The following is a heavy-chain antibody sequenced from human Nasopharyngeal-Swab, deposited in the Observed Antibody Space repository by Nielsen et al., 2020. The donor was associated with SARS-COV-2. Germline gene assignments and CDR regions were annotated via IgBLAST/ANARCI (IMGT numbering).Heavy chain of an antibody. Sequence: WIRQPPGKGLEWVSAISGSGGSTYYADSVKGRFTISRDNSKNTLYLQMYSLRAEDTAVYYCAKSGVRGVIRYAFDIWGQGTMVTVSS. CDR3: AKSGVRGVIRYAFDI. CDR2: ISGSGGST. D-gene: IGHD3-10*01. J-gene: IGHJ3*02. V-gene: IGHV3-23*01.